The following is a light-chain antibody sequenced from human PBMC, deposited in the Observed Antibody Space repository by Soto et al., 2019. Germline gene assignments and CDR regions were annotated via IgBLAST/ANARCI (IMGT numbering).Light chain of an antibody. CDR3: QQYNNWPPELT. Sequence: EIVMTQSPATLSVSPGERATLSCRASQSVSSNLAWYQQKPGQAPRLLIYGASTRATGIPARFSGSVSGTEFPLTISSLQSEDFAVYYCQQYNNWPPELTFGGGTKVEIK. CDR2: GAS. J-gene: IGKJ4*01. V-gene: IGKV3-15*01. CDR1: QSVSSN.